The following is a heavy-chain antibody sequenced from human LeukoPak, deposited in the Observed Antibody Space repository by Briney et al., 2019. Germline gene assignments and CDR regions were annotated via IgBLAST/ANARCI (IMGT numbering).Heavy chain of an antibody. D-gene: IGHD3-9*01. CDR3: ARTSSIYDILTGYQYYFDY. CDR1: GGSISSYY. J-gene: IGHJ4*02. CDR2: IYTSGST. V-gene: IGHV4-4*07. Sequence: PSETLSLTCTVPGGSISSYYWSWIQQTAGKGLEWIWRIYTSGSTNYNTSLKSRVTMSVETSKIQFSLKLGSVTAADTAVYYCARTSSIYDILTGYQYYFDYWGQGTLVTVSS.